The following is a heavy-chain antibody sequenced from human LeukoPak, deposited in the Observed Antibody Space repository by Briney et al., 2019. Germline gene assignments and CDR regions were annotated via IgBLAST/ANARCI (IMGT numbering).Heavy chain of an antibody. D-gene: IGHD3-22*01. J-gene: IGHJ4*02. CDR3: ARGLGDSSGPDY. V-gene: IGHV4-34*01. CDR2: INHSGST. CDR1: GGSFSGYY. Sequence: TLENLSLTCAVYGGSFSGYYWSWIRQPPGKGLEWIGEINHSGSTNYNPSLKSRVTISVDTSKNQFSLKLSSVTAADTAVYYCARGLGDSSGPDYWGQGTLVTVSS.